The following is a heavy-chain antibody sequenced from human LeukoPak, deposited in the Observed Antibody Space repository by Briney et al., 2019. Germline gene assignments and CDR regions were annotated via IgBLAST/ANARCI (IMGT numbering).Heavy chain of an antibody. J-gene: IGHJ4*02. Sequence: KPSETLSLTCTVSGGSISSYYWSWIRQPPGKGLEWIGYIYYSGSTNYNPSLKSRVTISVDTSKNQFSLKLSSVTAADTAVYYCARAYSYGLYFDYWGQGTLVTVSS. V-gene: IGHV4-59*12. D-gene: IGHD5-18*01. CDR2: IYYSGST. CDR3: ARAYSYGLYFDY. CDR1: GGSISSYY.